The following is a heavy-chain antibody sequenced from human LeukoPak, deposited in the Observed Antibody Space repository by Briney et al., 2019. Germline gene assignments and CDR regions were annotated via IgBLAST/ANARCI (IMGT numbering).Heavy chain of an antibody. D-gene: IGHD3-9*01. CDR3: TIPNNYDILTGDYGDY. V-gene: IGHV3-73*01. J-gene: IGHJ4*02. CDR2: IRSKPNSYAT. CDR1: GFTFSGSA. Sequence: GGSLRLSCAASGFTFSGSAIHWVRQASGKGLEWVGRIRSKPNSYATAYAASVKGRFTISRDDSNNTAYLQMNSLKTEDTAVYYCTIPNNYDILTGDYGDYWGQGTLVTVSS.